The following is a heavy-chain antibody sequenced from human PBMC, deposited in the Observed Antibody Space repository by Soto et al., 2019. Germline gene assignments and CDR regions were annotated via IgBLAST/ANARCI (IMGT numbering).Heavy chain of an antibody. D-gene: IGHD3-22*01. CDR2: IYHSGST. CDR3: ARRTDYYASSGTFDY. V-gene: IGHV4-4*02. Sequence: QVQLQESGPGLVKPSGTLSLTCAVSGGSIGSNNWWSWVRQPPGKGLEWIGEIYHSGSTNYNPSLESRVTILVDKSKNKFSLNLSSVTAADTAVYYCARRTDYYASSGTFDYWGQGTLVTVSS. CDR1: GGSIGSNNW. J-gene: IGHJ4*02.